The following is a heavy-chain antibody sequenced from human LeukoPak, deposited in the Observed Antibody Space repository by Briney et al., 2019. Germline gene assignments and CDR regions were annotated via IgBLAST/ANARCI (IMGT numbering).Heavy chain of an antibody. J-gene: IGHJ4*02. CDR1: GFTFSSYG. CDR3: ARDDSLGATYYY. CDR2: ISYDGSNK. Sequence: GRSLRLSCAASGFTFSSYGMHWVRQAPGKGLEWVAVISYDGSNKYYADSVKGRFTISRDNSKNTLYLQMNSLRPEDTAVYYCARDDSLGATYYYWGQGTLVTVSS. V-gene: IGHV3-30*03. D-gene: IGHD1-26*01.